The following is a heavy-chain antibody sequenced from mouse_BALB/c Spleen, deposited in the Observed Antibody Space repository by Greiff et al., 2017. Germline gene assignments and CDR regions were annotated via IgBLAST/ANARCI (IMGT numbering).Heavy chain of an antibody. V-gene: IGHV5-9-3*01. J-gene: IGHJ4*01. CDR2: ISSGGSYT. CDR3: ARQGLYAMDY. CDR1: GFTFSSYA. Sequence: EVKLMESGGGLVKPGGSLKLSCAASGFTFSSYAMSWVRQTPEKRLEWVATISSGGSYTYYPDSVKGRFTISRDNAKNTLYLQMSSLRSEDTAMYYCARQGLYAMDYWGQGTSVTVSS.